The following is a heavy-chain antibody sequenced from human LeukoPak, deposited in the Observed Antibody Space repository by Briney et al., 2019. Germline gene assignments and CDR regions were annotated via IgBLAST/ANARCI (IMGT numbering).Heavy chain of an antibody. D-gene: IGHD1-26*01. CDR2: IYHSGST. V-gene: IGHV4-38-2*02. Sequence: SETLSLTCTVSGYSISSGYYWGWIRQPPGKGLEWIGSIYHSGSTNYNPSLKSRVTISVDTSKNQFSLKLSSVTAADTAVYYCARLSGSYYSVENNWFDPWGQGTLVTVSS. CDR3: ARLSGSYYSVENNWFDP. CDR1: GYSISSGYY. J-gene: IGHJ5*02.